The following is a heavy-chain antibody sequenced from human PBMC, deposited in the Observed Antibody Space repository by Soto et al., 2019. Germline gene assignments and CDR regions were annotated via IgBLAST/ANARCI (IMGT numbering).Heavy chain of an antibody. CDR3: AKVSIAAAGTRRYYYYYYGMDV. CDR1: GFTFDDYT. D-gene: IGHD6-13*01. CDR2: ISWDGGST. J-gene: IGHJ6*02. Sequence: PGGSLRLSCAASGFTFDDYTMHWVRQAPGKGLEWVSLISWDGGSTYYADSVKGRFTISRDNSKNSLYLQMNSLRTEDTALYYCAKVSIAAAGTRRYYYYYYGMDVWGQGTTVTVSS. V-gene: IGHV3-43*01.